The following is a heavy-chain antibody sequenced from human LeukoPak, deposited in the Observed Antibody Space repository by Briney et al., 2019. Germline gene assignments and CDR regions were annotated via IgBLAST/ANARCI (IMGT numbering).Heavy chain of an antibody. J-gene: IGHJ5*02. CDR1: GGTFSSYA. Sequence: SVKVSCKASGGTFSSYAISWVRQAPGQGLEWMGGIIPIFGAANYAQKFQGRVTITADKSTSTAYMELSSLRSEDTAVYYCAWGAAAASNWFDPWGQGTLVTVSS. CDR3: AWGAAAASNWFDP. D-gene: IGHD6-13*01. CDR2: IIPIFGAA. V-gene: IGHV1-69*06.